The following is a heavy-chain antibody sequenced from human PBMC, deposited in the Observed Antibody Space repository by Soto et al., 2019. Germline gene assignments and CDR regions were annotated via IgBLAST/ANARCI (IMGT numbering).Heavy chain of an antibody. J-gene: IGHJ4*02. V-gene: IGHV3-11*01. D-gene: IGHD6-13*01. Sequence: QVQLVESGGGLVMPGESLRLSCAASGFTFSDHYMSWIRQAPGKGLEWVSYISSSGNSMYYADSVKDRFTVSRDNAENSLYLQMNSLRAEDTAVYYCARRAASGRHFDHWGQGTLVSVSS. CDR2: ISSSGNSM. CDR3: ARRAASGRHFDH. CDR1: GFTFSDHY.